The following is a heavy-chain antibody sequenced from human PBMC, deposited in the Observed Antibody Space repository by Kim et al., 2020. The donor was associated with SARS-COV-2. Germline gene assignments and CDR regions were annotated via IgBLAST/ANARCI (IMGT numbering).Heavy chain of an antibody. CDR1: GGSISSYY. CDR2: IYYSGST. D-gene: IGHD6-19*01. J-gene: IGHJ4*02. V-gene: IGHV4-59*01. CDR3: ARVPSSGWYYFDY. Sequence: SETLSLTCTVSGGSISSYYWSWIRQPPGKGLEWIGYIYYSGSTNYNPSLKSRVTISVDTSKNQFSLKLSSVTAADTAVYYCARVPSSGWYYFDYWGQGTLVTVSS.